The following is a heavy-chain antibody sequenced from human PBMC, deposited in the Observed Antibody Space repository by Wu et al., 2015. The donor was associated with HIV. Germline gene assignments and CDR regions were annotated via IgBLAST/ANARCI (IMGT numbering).Heavy chain of an antibody. D-gene: IGHD4-17*01. Sequence: QVQLVQSGAEVKKPGASVKVSCKASGYTFTSYGISWVRQAPGQGLEWMGWISAYNGNTNYAQKLQGRVTMTTDTSTSTAYMELRSLRSDDTAVYYCARDSFPYGDDGSWYFDLWGRGTLVTVSS. J-gene: IGHJ2*01. CDR1: GYTFTSYG. CDR3: ARDSFPYGDDGSWYFDL. CDR2: ISAYNGNT. V-gene: IGHV1-18*01.